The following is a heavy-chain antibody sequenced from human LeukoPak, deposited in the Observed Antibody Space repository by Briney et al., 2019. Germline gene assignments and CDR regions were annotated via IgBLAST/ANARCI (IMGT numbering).Heavy chain of an antibody. J-gene: IGHJ4*02. CDR1: GFTFSSYA. V-gene: IGHV3-30*04. CDR2: ISYDGSNK. CDR3: ARGRASRYYFDY. Sequence: PGGSLRLSCAASGFTFSSYAMHWVRQAPGKGLEWVAVISYDGSNKYYADSVKGRFTISRDSSKNTLYLQMNSLRAEDTAVYYCARGRASRYYFDYWGQGTLVTVSS.